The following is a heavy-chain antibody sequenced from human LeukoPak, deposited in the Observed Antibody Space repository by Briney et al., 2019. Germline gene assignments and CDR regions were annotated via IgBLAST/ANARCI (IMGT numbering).Heavy chain of an antibody. CDR1: GYIFASYA. CDR2: INAGNGNT. D-gene: IGHD1-1*01. J-gene: IGHJ5*02. V-gene: IGHV1-3*01. CDR3: ARDIDRVLNWFDP. Sequence: ASVKVSCKASGYIFASYAMHWVRQAPGQRLEWMGWINAGNGNTKYSQKFQGRVTITRDTSASTVYMELSSLRSEDTAVYYCARDIDRVLNWFDPWGQGTLVTVSS.